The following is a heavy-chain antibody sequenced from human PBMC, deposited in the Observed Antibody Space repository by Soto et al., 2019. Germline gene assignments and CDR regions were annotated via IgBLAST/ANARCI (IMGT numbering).Heavy chain of an antibody. CDR1: GYTFTSYA. V-gene: IGHV1-3*01. CDR2: INADNGNT. Sequence: ASVKVSCKASGYTFTSYAMNWVRQAPGQGLEWMGWINADNGNTKYSQRFKGRVTITRDTSATTAYMELTSLRAEDTAVYYCARARGRAFDIWGQGTMVTVSS. D-gene: IGHD6-6*01. J-gene: IGHJ3*02. CDR3: ARARGRAFDI.